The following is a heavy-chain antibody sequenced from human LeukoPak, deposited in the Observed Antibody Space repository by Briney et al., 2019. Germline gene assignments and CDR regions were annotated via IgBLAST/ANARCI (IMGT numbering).Heavy chain of an antibody. CDR1: GYTFTSYD. J-gene: IGHJ3*02. D-gene: IGHD2-15*01. V-gene: IGHV1-18*01. CDR3: ARGCSGGRCYYAVDM. CDR2: ISAYDANT. Sequence: ASVKVSCKASGYTFTSYDITWVRQAPGQGLEWMGWISAYDANTDYAQKLQGRVTMTTDTSTSTAYMELTSLTSDDTAVYYCARGCSGGRCYYAVDMWGQGTMVIVSS.